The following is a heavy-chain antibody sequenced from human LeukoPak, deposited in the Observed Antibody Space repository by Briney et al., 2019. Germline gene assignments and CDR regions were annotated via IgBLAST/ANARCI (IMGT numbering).Heavy chain of an antibody. V-gene: IGHV3-7*01. CDR2: IKQDGSEK. D-gene: IGHD3-22*01. J-gene: IGHJ4*02. Sequence: PGGSLRLSRAASGFTFSSYWMSWVRQAPGKGLEWVANIKQDGSEKYYVDSVKGRFIISRDNAKNSLYLQMNSLRAEDTAVYYCASLYSSGYCDYWGQGTLVTVSS. CDR1: GFTFSSYW. CDR3: ASLYSSGYCDY.